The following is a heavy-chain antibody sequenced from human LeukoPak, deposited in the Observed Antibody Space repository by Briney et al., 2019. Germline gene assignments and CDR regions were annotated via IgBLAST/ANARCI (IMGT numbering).Heavy chain of an antibody. D-gene: IGHD2-15*01. V-gene: IGHV4-59*13. J-gene: IGHJ4*02. Sequence: SETLSLTCTVSGGSISSYYWSWIRQPPGKGLEWIGYIYYSGSTNYNPSLKSRVTISVDTSKNQFSLKLSSVTAADTAVYYCARAKGGSWTYYFGYWGQGTLVTVSS. CDR2: IYYSGST. CDR3: ARAKGGSWTYYFGY. CDR1: GGSISSYY.